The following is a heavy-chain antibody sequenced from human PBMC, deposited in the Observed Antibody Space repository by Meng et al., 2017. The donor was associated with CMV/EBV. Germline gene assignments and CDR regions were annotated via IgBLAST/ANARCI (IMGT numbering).Heavy chain of an antibody. CDR1: GFTFSSYS. CDR2: ISSSSSTI. J-gene: IGHJ2*01. CDR3: ARAVGETVVPAAASYFDL. V-gene: IGHV3-48*04. Sequence: GESLKISCAASGFTFSSYSMNWVRQAPGKGLEWVSYISSSSSTIYYADSVKGRFTISRDNAKSSLYLQMNSLRAEDTAVYYCARAVGETVVPAAASYFDLWGRGTLVTVSS. D-gene: IGHD2-2*01.